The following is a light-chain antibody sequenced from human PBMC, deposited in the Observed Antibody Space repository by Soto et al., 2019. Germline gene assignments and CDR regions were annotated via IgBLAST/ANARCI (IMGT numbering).Light chain of an antibody. CDR3: SSYISSSTLNYV. CDR2: DVS. J-gene: IGLJ1*01. Sequence: QSALTQPASVSGSPGQSITISCTGTSSDVGGYNYVSWYQQHPGKAPKLMIYDVSDRPSGVSNRFSGSKSGNTASLTISGLQAEDEAEYYCSSYISSSTLNYVFGTGTKVTVL. V-gene: IGLV2-14*01. CDR1: SSDVGGYNY.